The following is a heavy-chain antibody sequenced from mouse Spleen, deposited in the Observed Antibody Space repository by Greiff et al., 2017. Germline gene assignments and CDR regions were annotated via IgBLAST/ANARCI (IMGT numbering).Heavy chain of an antibody. J-gene: IGHJ2*01. Sequence: EVKLMESGPGLVKPSQSLSLTCTVTGYSITSDYAWNWIRQFPGNKLEWMGYISYSGSTSYNPSLKSRISITRDTSKNQFFLQLNSVTTEDTATYYCARHYDYPYYVDYWGQGTTLTVSS. CDR1: GYSITSDYA. CDR2: ISYSGST. D-gene: IGHD2-4*01. V-gene: IGHV3-2*02. CDR3: ARHYDYPYYVDY.